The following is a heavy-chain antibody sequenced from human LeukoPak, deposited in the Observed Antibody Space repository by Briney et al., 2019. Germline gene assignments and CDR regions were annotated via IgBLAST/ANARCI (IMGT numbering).Heavy chain of an antibody. CDR3: ATSITMIRGVIYRGFDF. D-gene: IGHD3-10*01. J-gene: IGHJ4*02. CDR1: RYTLTSYY. CDR2: INLCGGST. V-gene: IGHV1-46*01. Sequence: ASVKVSCKASRYTLTSYYMHWVRQAPGQGLEWVGIINLCGGSTNYAPKFQGRVTITADKSTSTAYMDLSSLKSDDTAVYYCATSITMIRGVIYRGFDFWGQGTLVTVSS.